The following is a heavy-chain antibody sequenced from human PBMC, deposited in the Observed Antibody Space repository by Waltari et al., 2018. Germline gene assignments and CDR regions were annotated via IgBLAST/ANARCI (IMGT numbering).Heavy chain of an antibody. CDR3: TKDMFYGSGNLFDI. V-gene: IGHV3-9*01. CDR2: IDWNSGNL. D-gene: IGHD3-10*01. Sequence: EVQLVESGGGLVQPGGSLSLPCAAPGFPFQAYAMPWVRQGPGRGLEWVAGIDWNSGNLNYADSVKGRFTISRDNAENTLYLQMNSLRPEDTALYHCTKDMFYGSGNLFDIWGQGTMVTVSS. CDR1: GFPFQAYA. J-gene: IGHJ3*02.